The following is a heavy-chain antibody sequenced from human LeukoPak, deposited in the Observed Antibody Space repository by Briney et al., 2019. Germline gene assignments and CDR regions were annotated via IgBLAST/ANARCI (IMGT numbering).Heavy chain of an antibody. J-gene: IGHJ6*03. D-gene: IGHD3-10*01. V-gene: IGHV4-4*07. Sequence: SETLSLTCTVSGGSISSYYWSWIRQPAGKGLEWIGRIYTSGSTNYNPSLKSRVTMSVDTSKNQFSLKLSSVTAADTAVYYCARNGHMVRGVKYYYYYMDLWGKGTTVTVSS. CDR1: GGSISSYY. CDR2: IYTSGST. CDR3: ARNGHMVRGVKYYYYYMDL.